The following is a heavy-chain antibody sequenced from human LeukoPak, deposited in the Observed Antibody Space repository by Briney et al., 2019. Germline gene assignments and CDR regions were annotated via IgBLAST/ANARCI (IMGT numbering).Heavy chain of an antibody. CDR3: ARDIIRRSFGVVIITGWFDP. J-gene: IGHJ5*02. CDR2: IYYSGST. CDR1: GGSISSSSYY. Sequence: SETLSLTCTVSGGSISSSSYYWGWIRQPPGKGLEWIGSIYYSGSTYYNPSLKSRVTISVDTSKNQFSLKLSSVTAADTAVYYCARDIIRRSFGVVIITGWFDPWGQGTLVTVSS. V-gene: IGHV4-39*07. D-gene: IGHD3-3*01.